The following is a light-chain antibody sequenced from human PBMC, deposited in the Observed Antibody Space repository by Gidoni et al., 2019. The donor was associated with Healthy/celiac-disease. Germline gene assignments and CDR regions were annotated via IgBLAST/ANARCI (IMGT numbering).Light chain of an antibody. CDR1: SLRSYY. CDR2: GKH. J-gene: IGLJ2*01. V-gene: IGLV3-19*01. Sequence: SSELTQDPAVSVALGQTVRITCQGDSLRSYYASWYQQTPGQAPVLVIYGKHNRPSGIPDRFSGSSSGNTASLTITGAQAEDEADYYCNSRDSSGNHLVFGGGTKLTVL. CDR3: NSRDSSGNHLV.